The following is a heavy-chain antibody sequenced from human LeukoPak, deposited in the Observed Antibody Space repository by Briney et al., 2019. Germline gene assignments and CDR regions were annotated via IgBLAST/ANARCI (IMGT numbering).Heavy chain of an antibody. V-gene: IGHV3-74*01. CDR3: AKYGPQDSGSSHFDY. Sequence: GGSLRLSCAASGFTFSSYWMHWVRQAPGKGLVRVSRINSDGSSTSYADSVKGRFTISRDNSKNTLFLQMNSLRAEDTAIYYCAKYGPQDSGSSHFDYWGQGALVTVSS. J-gene: IGHJ4*02. CDR2: INSDGSST. CDR1: GFTFSSYW. D-gene: IGHD1-26*01.